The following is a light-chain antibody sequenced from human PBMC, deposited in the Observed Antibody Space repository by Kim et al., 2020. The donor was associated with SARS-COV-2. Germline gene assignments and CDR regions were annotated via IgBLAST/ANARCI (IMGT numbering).Light chain of an antibody. CDR2: RDS. V-gene: IGLV3-9*01. CDR3: QVWDSSTAV. CDR1: NNGSKK. J-gene: IGLJ3*02. Sequence: ALGQTARITCGGNNNGSKKVHWYQQKLGQAPLLVIYRDSIRPSGIPERFSVSNSVNTATLTISRAQAGDEADYYCQVWDSSTAVFGGGTQLTVL.